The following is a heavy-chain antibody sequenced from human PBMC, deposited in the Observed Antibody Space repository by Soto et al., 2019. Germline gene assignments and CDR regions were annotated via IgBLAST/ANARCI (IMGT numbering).Heavy chain of an antibody. J-gene: IGHJ5*01. Sequence: LRLSCAASGFRFRTRAMSWVRQAPGKGLEWVASIRPGGDRTYYADSVKGRFAVSRDNSNVTLFLQMDSLRVEDTAIYYCTTHEEGAPWAGGFDSWGQGTLVTVSS. CDR2: IRPGGDRT. D-gene: IGHD1-26*01. V-gene: IGHV3-23*01. CDR3: TTHEEGAPWAGGFDS. CDR1: GFRFRTRA.